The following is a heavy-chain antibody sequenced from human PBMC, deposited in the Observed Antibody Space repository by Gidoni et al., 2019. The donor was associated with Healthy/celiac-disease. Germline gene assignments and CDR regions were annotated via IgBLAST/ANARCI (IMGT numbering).Heavy chain of an antibody. V-gene: IGHV3-30-3*01. CDR2: ISYDGSNK. D-gene: IGHD2-15*01. CDR1: GFTFSSYA. J-gene: IGHJ4*02. Sequence: QVQLVESGGGVVQPGRSLRLSCAASGFTFSSYAMHWVRQDPGKGLEWVAVISYDGSNKYYADSVKGRFTISRDNSKNTLYLQMNSLRAEDTAVYYCAREGRRGYCSGGSCYSGMGFDYWGQGTLVTVSS. CDR3: AREGRRGYCSGGSCYSGMGFDY.